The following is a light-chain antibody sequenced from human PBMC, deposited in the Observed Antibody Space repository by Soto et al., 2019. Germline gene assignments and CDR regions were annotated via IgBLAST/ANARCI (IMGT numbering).Light chain of an antibody. V-gene: IGLV1-40*01. Sequence: QSVLTQPPSVSGAPGQRVTISCTGSSSNIGAGYDVHWYQQLPGTAPKLLIYANTNRPSGVPDRISGSKSGTSGSLAITGLQPDDEADYYCQSYDSSLTLSVFGTGTKLTVL. CDR3: QSYDSSLTLSV. CDR2: ANT. CDR1: SSNIGAGYD. J-gene: IGLJ1*01.